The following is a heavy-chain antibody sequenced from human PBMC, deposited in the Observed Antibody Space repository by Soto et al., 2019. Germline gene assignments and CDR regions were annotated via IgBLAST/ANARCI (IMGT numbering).Heavy chain of an antibody. J-gene: IGHJ4*02. CDR1: GYAFTTYG. V-gene: IGHV1-18*01. CDR2: ISAHNGNT. D-gene: IGHD1-1*01. CDR3: ARGRYGDY. Sequence: QVHLVQSGAEAKKPGASVKVSCKGSGYAFTTYGITWVRQAPGQGLEWMGWISAHNGNTNYAQKLQGRVTVTRDTSTSTAYMELRSLRSDDTAVYYCARGRYGDYWGQGALVTASS.